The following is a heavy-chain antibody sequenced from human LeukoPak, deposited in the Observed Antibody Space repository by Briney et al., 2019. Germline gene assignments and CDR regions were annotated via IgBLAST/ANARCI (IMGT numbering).Heavy chain of an antibody. D-gene: IGHD3-10*01. CDR1: GFTFSSYG. Sequence: PGGSLRLSCAASGFTFSSYGMHWVRQAPGKGLEWVAFIRYDGSNKYYADSVKGRFTISRDNSKNTLYLQMNSLRAEDTAVYYCARDLAMVRGAHDYWGQGTLVTVSS. CDR3: ARDLAMVRGAHDY. CDR2: IRYDGSNK. V-gene: IGHV3-30*02. J-gene: IGHJ4*02.